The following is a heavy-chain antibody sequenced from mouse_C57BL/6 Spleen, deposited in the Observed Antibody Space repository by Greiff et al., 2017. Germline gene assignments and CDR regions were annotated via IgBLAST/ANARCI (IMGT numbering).Heavy chain of an antibody. J-gene: IGHJ1*03. CDR1: GYSITSGYD. CDR2: ISYSGST. CDR3: AREGAVVARGYFDV. Sequence: EVQVVESGPGMVKPSQSLSLTCTVTGYSITSGYDWHWIRHFPGNTLEWMGYISYSGSTNYNPSLKSRISITHDTSKNHFFLKLNSVTTEYTATYYCAREGAVVARGYFDVWGTGTTVTVSS. V-gene: IGHV3-1*01. D-gene: IGHD1-1*01.